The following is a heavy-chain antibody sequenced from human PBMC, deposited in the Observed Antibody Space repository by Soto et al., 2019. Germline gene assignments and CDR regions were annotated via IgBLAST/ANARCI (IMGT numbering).Heavy chain of an antibody. Sequence: PSETLSLTCTVAGGYISSSSDYWGWIRQPPGKGLEWIGSIYYSGSTYYNPSLKSRVTISVDTSKNQFSLKLSSVTAADTAVYYCASQLNYYDSSGIDYWGQGTLVTVSS. J-gene: IGHJ4*02. CDR3: ASQLNYYDSSGIDY. CDR2: IYYSGST. D-gene: IGHD3-22*01. CDR1: GGYISSSSDY. V-gene: IGHV4-39*01.